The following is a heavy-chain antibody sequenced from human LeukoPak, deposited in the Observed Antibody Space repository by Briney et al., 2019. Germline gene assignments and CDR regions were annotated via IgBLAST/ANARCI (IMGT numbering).Heavy chain of an antibody. Sequence: PSQTLSLTCTVSCGSISSGDYYWSWIRQPPGKGLEWIGYIYYSGSTYYNPSLKSRVTISVDTSKNQFSLKLSSVTAADTAVYYCARGTQKYCSSTSCRGAYYYYYMDVWGKGTTVTVSS. CDR3: ARGTQKYCSSTSCRGAYYYYYMDV. J-gene: IGHJ6*03. V-gene: IGHV4-30-4*08. CDR1: CGSISSGDYY. D-gene: IGHD2-2*01. CDR2: IYYSGST.